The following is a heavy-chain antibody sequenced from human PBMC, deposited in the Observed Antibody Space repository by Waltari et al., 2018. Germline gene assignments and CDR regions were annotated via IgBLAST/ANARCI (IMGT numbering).Heavy chain of an antibody. CDR1: GVSISSSSNY. Sequence: QLQLQESGPGLVKPSETLSLTCTFSGVSISSSSNYWGWIRQPPGKGLEWVGSIYYSGSTYYNPSLKSRVTISVDTSKNKFSLKLSSVTAADTAVYDCARVSMVQGNAFDTWGQGTMVTVSS. CDR2: IYYSGST. J-gene: IGHJ3*02. CDR3: ARVSMVQGNAFDT. D-gene: IGHD3-10*01. V-gene: IGHV4-39*07.